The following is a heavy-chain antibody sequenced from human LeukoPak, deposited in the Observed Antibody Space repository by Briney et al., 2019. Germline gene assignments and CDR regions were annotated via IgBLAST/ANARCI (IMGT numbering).Heavy chain of an antibody. V-gene: IGHV3-7*01. D-gene: IGHD3-9*01. J-gene: IGHJ4*02. CDR1: GFTFSSYW. CDR3: ARAWYYDILTGYYSRTFDY. CDR2: IKQDGSEK. Sequence: QTGGSLRLSCAASGFTFSSYWMSWVRQAPGKGLEWVANIKQDGSEKYYVDSVKGRSTISRDNAKNSLYLQMNSLRAEDTAVYYCARAWYYDILTGYYSRTFDYWGQGTLVTVSS.